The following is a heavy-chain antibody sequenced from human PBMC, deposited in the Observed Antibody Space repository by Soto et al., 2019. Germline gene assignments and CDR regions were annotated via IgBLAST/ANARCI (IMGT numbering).Heavy chain of an antibody. Sequence: AGGSLRLSCAASGFTFSSYGMHWVRQAPGKGLEWVAVIWYDGSNKYYADSVKGRFTISRDNSKNTLYLQMNSLRAEDTAVYYCAREGYSYGPKDYWGQGTLVTVSS. CDR1: GFTFSSYG. J-gene: IGHJ4*02. CDR2: IWYDGSNK. V-gene: IGHV3-33*01. D-gene: IGHD5-18*01. CDR3: AREGYSYGPKDY.